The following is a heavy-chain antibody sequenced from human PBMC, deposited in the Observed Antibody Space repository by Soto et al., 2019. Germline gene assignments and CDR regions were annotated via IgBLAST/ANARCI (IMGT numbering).Heavy chain of an antibody. Sequence: SDTLSLTCTVSGGSSRSGDYYWSWIRQPPGKGLEWIGYIYYSGSTYYNPSLKSRVTISVDTSKNQFSLKLSSVTAADTAVYYCARIGYCSGGSCLNFDYWGQGTLVTVSS. J-gene: IGHJ4*02. D-gene: IGHD2-15*01. V-gene: IGHV4-30-4*02. CDR1: GGSSRSGDYY. CDR3: ARIGYCSGGSCLNFDY. CDR2: IYYSGST.